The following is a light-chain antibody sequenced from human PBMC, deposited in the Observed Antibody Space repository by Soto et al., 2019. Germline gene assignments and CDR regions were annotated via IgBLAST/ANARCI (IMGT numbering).Light chain of an antibody. CDR3: QKYSSALWT. CDR2: GTS. Sequence: DIPMTQSPSSLSASVGDRVTITCRASQGISSYLAWFQQKPGKVPKLLIYGTSTLHSGVPSRFSGSGSGTDFTLTISGLQPEDVATYYCQKYSSALWTFGQGTKVEIK. V-gene: IGKV1-27*01. J-gene: IGKJ1*01. CDR1: QGISSY.